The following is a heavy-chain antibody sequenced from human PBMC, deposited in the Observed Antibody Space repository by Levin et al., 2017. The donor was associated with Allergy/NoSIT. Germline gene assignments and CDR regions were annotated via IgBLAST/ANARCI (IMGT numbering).Heavy chain of an antibody. V-gene: IGHV3-30-3*01. J-gene: IGHJ2*01. CDR2: ISYDGTNK. Sequence: GGSLRLSCAASGFTFSSYAMHWVRQAPGKGLEWVAIISYDGTNKYYADSMKGRFTISRDNSKNTLYLQMNSLRAEDTAVYYCARDLGPWYFDLWGRGTLVTVSS. CDR3: ARDLGPWYFDL. CDR1: GFTFSSYA.